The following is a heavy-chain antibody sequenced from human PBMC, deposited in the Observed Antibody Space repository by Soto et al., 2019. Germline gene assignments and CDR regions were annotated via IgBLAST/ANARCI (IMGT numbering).Heavy chain of an antibody. J-gene: IGHJ5*02. D-gene: IGHD2-2*01. CDR3: ARSIVTPSAMFDH. CDR1: GGSVNRGGYS. CDR2: IYRTGHT. Sequence: PSETLSLTCAVSGGSVNRGGYSWSWIRQTPGKGLEWLAYIYRTGHTIYNPSLNSRATISLDEPNNQFSLHLTSVTAADTAVYYCARSIVTPSAMFDHWGQGPLVTVSS. V-gene: IGHV4-30-2*01.